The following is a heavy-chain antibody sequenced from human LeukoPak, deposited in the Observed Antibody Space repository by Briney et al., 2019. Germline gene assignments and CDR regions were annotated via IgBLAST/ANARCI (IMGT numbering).Heavy chain of an antibody. Sequence: ASVKVSCKASGYTFTGYYMHWVRQAPGQGLEWMGWINPNSGGTNYAQKLQGRVTMTTDTSTSTAYMELRSLRSDDTAVYYCARVPYYYGSGSYFGWFDPWGQGTLVTVSS. CDR1: GYTFTGYY. V-gene: IGHV1-2*02. CDR3: ARVPYYYGSGSYFGWFDP. CDR2: INPNSGGT. D-gene: IGHD3-10*01. J-gene: IGHJ5*02.